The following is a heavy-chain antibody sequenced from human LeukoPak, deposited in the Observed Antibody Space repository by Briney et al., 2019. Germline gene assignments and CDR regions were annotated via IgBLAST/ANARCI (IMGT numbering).Heavy chain of an antibody. J-gene: IGHJ4*02. CDR2: ISGYNGNT. CDR1: GYTFNSYG. V-gene: IGHV1-18*01. CDR3: ARDYYYDTSGYNYPDY. D-gene: IGHD3-22*01. Sequence: ASVKVSCKASGYTFNSYGITWVRQAPGQGLEWMGWISGYNGNTRYAQKLQGRVTMTTDTSTSTAYMELRSLRSDDTAVYYCARDYYYDTSGYNYPDYWGQETLVTVSS.